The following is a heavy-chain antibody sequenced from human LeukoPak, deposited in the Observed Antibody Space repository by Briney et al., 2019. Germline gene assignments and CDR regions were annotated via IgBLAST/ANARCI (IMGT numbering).Heavy chain of an antibody. CDR2: ISYDGSNK. CDR3: AKDKGRVDILTGSPSYYYYYGMDV. CDR1: GFTFSSYA. D-gene: IGHD3-9*01. Sequence: QAGGSLRLSCAASGFTFSSYAMHWVRQAPGKGLEWVAVISYDGSNKYYADSVKGRFTISRDNSKNTLYLQMNSLRAEDTAVYYCAKDKGRVDILTGSPSYYYYYGMDVWGQGTTVTVSS. V-gene: IGHV3-30-3*01. J-gene: IGHJ6*02.